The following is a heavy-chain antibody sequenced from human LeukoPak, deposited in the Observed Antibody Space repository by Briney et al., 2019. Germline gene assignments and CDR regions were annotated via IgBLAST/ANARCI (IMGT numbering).Heavy chain of an antibody. J-gene: IGHJ5*02. CDR3: ARHHVLLWFGELLGWFDP. V-gene: IGHV4-59*01. Sequence: TASETLSLTCTVSGGSISSYYWSWIRQPPGKGLEWIGYIYYSGSTNYNPSLKSRVTISIDTSKNQFSLKLSSVTAADTAVYYCARHHVLLWFGELLGWFDPWGQGTLVTVSS. CDR1: GGSISSYY. CDR2: IYYSGST. D-gene: IGHD3-10*01.